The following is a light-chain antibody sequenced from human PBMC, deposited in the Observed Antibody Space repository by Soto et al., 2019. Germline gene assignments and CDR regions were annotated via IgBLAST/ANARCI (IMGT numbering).Light chain of an antibody. V-gene: IGKV3-11*01. J-gene: IGKJ2*01. CDR1: QSVSSY. Sequence: EIVLTQSPATLSLSPGERATISCRASQSVSSYLAWYQQKPGQAPRLLIYDASNRATGIPARFSGSGSGTDFTLTISSLEPEDFAVYYCQQPYTFGQGTMLEIK. CDR3: QQPYT. CDR2: DAS.